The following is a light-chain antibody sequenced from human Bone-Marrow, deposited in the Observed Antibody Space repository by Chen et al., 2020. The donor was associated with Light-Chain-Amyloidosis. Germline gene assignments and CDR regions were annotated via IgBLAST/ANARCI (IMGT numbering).Light chain of an antibody. CDR2: EVS. Sequence: QSAPPHPAPPSGPPRPSTPIPCTGPSSDVGDYNYVTWYQHHPDEDPKLMSYEVSNRPSGVSNRFSGSRAGNTAALTISGLQAENEADDYCSSITSRSTRVFGGGTKLTVL. V-gene: IGLV2-14*01. J-gene: IGLJ3*02. CDR3: SSITSRSTRV. CDR1: SSDVGDYNY.